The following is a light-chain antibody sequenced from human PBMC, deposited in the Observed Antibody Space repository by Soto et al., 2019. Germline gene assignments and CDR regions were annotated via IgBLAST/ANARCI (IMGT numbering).Light chain of an antibody. V-gene: IGLV2-11*01. CDR3: CSYADRSVWM. CDR2: DVS. J-gene: IGLJ3*02. Sequence: QSVLTQPRSMSGSPGQSVTISCTGTSSDVGAYHYVSWYQHHPGKAPKLIIYDVSERPSGVPDRFSGSKSVNTAFLTISGLQADDAADYYCCSYADRSVWMFGGGTKLTVL. CDR1: SSDVGAYHY.